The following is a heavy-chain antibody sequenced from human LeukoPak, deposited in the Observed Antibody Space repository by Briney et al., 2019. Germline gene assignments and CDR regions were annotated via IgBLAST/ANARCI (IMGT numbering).Heavy chain of an antibody. CDR2: ISSSGSTI. D-gene: IGHD4-17*01. J-gene: IGHJ6*03. V-gene: IGHV3-11*01. CDR3: ARSSLDYGDYGVFDYMDV. CDR1: GFTYSDYY. Sequence: GGSLRLSCAASGFTYSDYYMSWIRQAPGKGLEWVSYISSSGSTIYYADSVKGRFTISRDNAKNSLYLQMNSLRAEDTAVYYCARSSLDYGDYGVFDYMDVWGKGTTVTVSS.